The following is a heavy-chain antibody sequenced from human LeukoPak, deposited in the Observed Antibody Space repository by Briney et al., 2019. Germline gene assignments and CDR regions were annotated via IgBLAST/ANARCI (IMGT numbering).Heavy chain of an antibody. V-gene: IGHV3-30*18. CDR3: AKVSLGAFDH. Sequence: GGSLRLSCAASGFTFSSFDMHWVRQALGKGLEWVAVISYDGSKKYYANSVKGRVTISRDNSKNTLYLQMNSLRAEDTAVYYCAKVSLGAFDHWGQGTLVTISS. J-gene: IGHJ4*02. CDR1: GFTFSSFD. CDR2: ISYDGSKK.